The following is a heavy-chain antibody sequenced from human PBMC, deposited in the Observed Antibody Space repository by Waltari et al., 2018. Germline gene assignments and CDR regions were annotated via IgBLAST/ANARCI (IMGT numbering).Heavy chain of an antibody. CDR1: GGSFSGYY. CDR2: INHSGST. CDR3: AREGSSWYSNYYYYGMDV. D-gene: IGHD6-13*01. V-gene: IGHV4-34*01. J-gene: IGHJ6*02. Sequence: QVQLQQWGAGLLKPSETLSLTCAVYGGSFSGYYWSWIRQPPGTGLEWIGEINHSGSTNYNPSLKSRVTISVDTSKNQFSLKLSSVTAADTAVYYCAREGSSWYSNYYYYGMDVWGQGTTVTVSS.